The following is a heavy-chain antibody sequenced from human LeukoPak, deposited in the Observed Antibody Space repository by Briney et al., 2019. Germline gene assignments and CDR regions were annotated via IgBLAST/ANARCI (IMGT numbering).Heavy chain of an antibody. J-gene: IGHJ4*02. CDR2: VYYSGST. D-gene: IGHD3-10*01. CDR3: ARVRYGSGSYYFDN. CDR1: SDSVRNASYY. V-gene: IGHV4-61*01. Sequence: PSETLSLTCTVSSDSVRNASYYWSWIRQPPGKGLDWIGHVYYSGSTNYSPSLNSRVTLSVDTSKNQFSLKLTSVTAADTAIYYCARVRYGSGSYYFDNWGQGTLVTVSS.